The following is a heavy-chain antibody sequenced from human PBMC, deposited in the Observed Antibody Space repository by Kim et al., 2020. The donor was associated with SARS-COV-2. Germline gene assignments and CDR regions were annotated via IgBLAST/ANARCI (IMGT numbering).Heavy chain of an antibody. Sequence: GGSLRLSCEASGYAFSWYAVTWVRQAPGKGLEWVSSISSGGSYTYYADSVKGRFTISRDNAKNSLYLQMDSLRAEDTALYYCARDRGGLHHIDVWGQGTT. D-gene: IGHD5-12*01. CDR1: GYAFSWYA. V-gene: IGHV3-21*01. J-gene: IGHJ6*02. CDR2: ISSGGSYT. CDR3: ARDRGGLHHIDV.